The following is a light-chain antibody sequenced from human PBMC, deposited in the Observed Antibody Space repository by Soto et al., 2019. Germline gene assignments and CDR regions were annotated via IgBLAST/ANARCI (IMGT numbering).Light chain of an antibody. CDR1: QSIRNW. V-gene: IGKV1-5*03. CDR2: KAS. Sequence: DIQMTQSPSTLSASVGDRVTITCRASQSIRNWLAWYQQKPGKAPKLLIYKASSLEGGVPSRFSGSGSGTEFTLTISSLQPDDFATYYCQQYNSYRTFGQGTKVEIK. J-gene: IGKJ1*01. CDR3: QQYNSYRT.